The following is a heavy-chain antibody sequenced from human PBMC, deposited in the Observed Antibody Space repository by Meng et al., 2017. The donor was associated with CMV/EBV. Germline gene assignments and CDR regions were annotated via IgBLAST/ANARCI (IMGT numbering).Heavy chain of an antibody. CDR3: AKGGYYDSSGPLPSFDY. CDR2: ISGSGGST. J-gene: IGHJ4*02. V-gene: IGHV3-23*01. Sequence: GESLKISCAASGSTFSSYAMSWVRQAPGKGLEWVSAISGSGGSTYYADSVKGRFTISRDNSKNTLYLQMNSLRAEDTAVYYCAKGGYYDSSGPLPSFDYWGQGTLVTVSS. D-gene: IGHD3-22*01. CDR1: GSTFSSYA.